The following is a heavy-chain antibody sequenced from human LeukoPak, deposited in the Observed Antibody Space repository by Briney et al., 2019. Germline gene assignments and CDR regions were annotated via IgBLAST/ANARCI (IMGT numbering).Heavy chain of an antibody. J-gene: IGHJ4*02. CDR1: GGTFSSYA. Sequence: ASVKVSCTASGGTFSSYAIFWVRQAPGQGLEWMGRIIPILDIIKYAQKFQGRVTFTADKSTSTAYMELGSLRSEDTAVYYCAMRAPDDFNNFDYWGQGTLVTVSS. V-gene: IGHV1-69*04. D-gene: IGHD5-24*01. CDR3: AMRAPDDFNNFDY. CDR2: IIPILDII.